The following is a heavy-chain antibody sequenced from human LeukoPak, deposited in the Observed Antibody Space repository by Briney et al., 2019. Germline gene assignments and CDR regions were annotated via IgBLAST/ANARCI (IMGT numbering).Heavy chain of an antibody. Sequence: QPGGSLRLSCAASGFTFSSYGMHWVRQAPGKGLEWVAVISYDGSNKYYADSVKGRFTISRDNSKNTLYLQMNSLIAEDTAVYYCAKSGYNRFDYWGQGTRVTVSS. CDR1: GFTFSSYG. J-gene: IGHJ4*02. CDR2: ISYDGSNK. V-gene: IGHV3-30*18. D-gene: IGHD5-24*01. CDR3: AKSGYNRFDY.